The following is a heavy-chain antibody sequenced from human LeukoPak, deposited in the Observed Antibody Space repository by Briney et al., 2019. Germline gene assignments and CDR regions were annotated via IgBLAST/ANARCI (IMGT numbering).Heavy chain of an antibody. CDR2: ISYDGSNK. V-gene: IGHV3-30*18. Sequence: GRSLRLSCAASGFTFSSYGMHWVRQAPGKGLEWVAVISYDGSNKYYADSVKGRFTISRDNSKNTLYLQMNSLRAEDTAVYYCAKDRQYSSGWLDWGQGTLVTVSS. J-gene: IGHJ4*02. D-gene: IGHD6-19*01. CDR1: GFTFSSYG. CDR3: AKDRQYSSGWLD.